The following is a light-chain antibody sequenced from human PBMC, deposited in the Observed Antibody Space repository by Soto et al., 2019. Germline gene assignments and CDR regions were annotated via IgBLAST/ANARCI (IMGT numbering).Light chain of an antibody. V-gene: IGKV1-39*01. J-gene: IGKJ2*01. CDR3: QQSYSNPRT. CDR2: VAS. Sequence: DIQMTQSPSSLSASVGDRVTITCRASQSISTYLIWYQQKPGKAPKILIYVASSLESGVPSRFSGSGSGTDFTLTISSLQPEDFATYYCQQSYSNPRTFGQGTKLGIK. CDR1: QSISTY.